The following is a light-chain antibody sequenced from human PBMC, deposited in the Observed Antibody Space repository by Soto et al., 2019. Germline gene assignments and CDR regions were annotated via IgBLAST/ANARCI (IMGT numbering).Light chain of an antibody. V-gene: IGLV1-40*01. CDR1: SSNIGAGYD. CDR3: GLWDSSLSAYV. Sequence: QSVLTQPPSVSGAPGQRVTISCTGSSSNIGAGYDVNWYQQLPRTAPKLLIFGNSNRPSGVPDRFSGSKSGTSSSLAITGLQTGDEADYYCGLWDSSLSAYVFGTGTKVTVL. CDR2: GNS. J-gene: IGLJ1*01.